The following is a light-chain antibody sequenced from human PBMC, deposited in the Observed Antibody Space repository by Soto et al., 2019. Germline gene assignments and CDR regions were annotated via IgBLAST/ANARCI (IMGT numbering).Light chain of an antibody. J-gene: IGKJ2*01. Sequence: DIQMTQSPSTLSASVGDKVTITCRASQTISFWLAWYQQKPGKAPKLLIYDASSLESGGPSRFRGSGSATEFTLTISSLQPDDFATYYCQHYHSSPYTFGQGTKLEIQ. V-gene: IGKV1-5*01. CDR1: QTISFW. CDR3: QHYHSSPYT. CDR2: DAS.